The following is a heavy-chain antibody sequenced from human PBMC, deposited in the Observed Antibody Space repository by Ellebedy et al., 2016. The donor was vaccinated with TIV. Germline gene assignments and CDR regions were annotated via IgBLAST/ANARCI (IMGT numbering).Heavy chain of an antibody. Sequence: SETLSLTXAVYGASFSHYYWSWIRQPPGKGLEWIGDINHRGSTNYNPSLKSRVTITVDRSKNQFSLKLNTVTAADTAFYYCARGRGGTYSIPFDYWGQGTLVTVSS. V-gene: IGHV4-34*01. D-gene: IGHD1-26*01. J-gene: IGHJ4*02. CDR2: INHRGST. CDR3: ARGRGGTYSIPFDY. CDR1: GASFSHYY.